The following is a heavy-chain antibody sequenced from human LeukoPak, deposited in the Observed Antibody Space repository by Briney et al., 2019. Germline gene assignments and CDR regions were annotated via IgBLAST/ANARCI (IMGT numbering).Heavy chain of an antibody. CDR2: INPNSGDT. CDR1: GYTFTGYY. J-gene: IGHJ5*02. Sequence: ASVKVSCKASGYTFTGYYIHWVRQAPGQGLEWMGWINPNSGDTNYAQKLQGRVTMTTDTSTSTAYMELRSLRSDDTAVYYCARVGLPMVRGVTGNWFDPWGQGTLVTVSS. D-gene: IGHD3-10*01. V-gene: IGHV1-2*02. CDR3: ARVGLPMVRGVTGNWFDP.